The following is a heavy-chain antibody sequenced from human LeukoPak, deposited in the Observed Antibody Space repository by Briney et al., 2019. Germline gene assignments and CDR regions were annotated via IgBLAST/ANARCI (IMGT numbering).Heavy chain of an antibody. V-gene: IGHV4-59*01. J-gene: IGHJ4*02. CDR2: IYYSGST. D-gene: IGHD4-23*01. CDR1: GGSISSYY. Sequence: SETLSLTCTVSGGSISSYYWSWIRQPPGKGLEWIGYIYYSGSTNYNPSLKSRVTISVDTSKNQFSLKLSSVTAADTAVYYCARADYGGNPPADYWGQGTLVTVSS. CDR3: ARADYGGNPPADY.